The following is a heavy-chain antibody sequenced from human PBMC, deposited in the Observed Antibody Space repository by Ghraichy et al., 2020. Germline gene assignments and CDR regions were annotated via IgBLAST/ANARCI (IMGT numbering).Heavy chain of an antibody. J-gene: IGHJ5*02. CDR1: GGSFSGYY. CDR3: ARAFVYYYDSSGPNWFDP. Sequence: SETLSLTCAVYGGSFSGYYWSWIRQPPGKGLEWIGEINHSGSTNYNPSLKSRVTISVDTSKNQFSLKLSSVTAADTAVYYCARAFVYYYDSSGPNWFDPWGQGTLVTVSS. V-gene: IGHV4-34*01. CDR2: INHSGST. D-gene: IGHD3-22*01.